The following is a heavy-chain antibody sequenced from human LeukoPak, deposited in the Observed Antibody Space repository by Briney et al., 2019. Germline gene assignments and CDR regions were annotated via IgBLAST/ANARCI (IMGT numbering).Heavy chain of an antibody. CDR2: INHSGST. Sequence: KPSETLSLTCAVYGGSFSGYYWSWIRQPPGKGLEWIGEINHSGSTNYNPSLKSRVTISVDTSKNQFSLKLSSVTAADTAVYYCASIVLMVYAIDYWGQGTLVTVSS. V-gene: IGHV4-34*01. D-gene: IGHD2-8*01. CDR1: GGSFSGYY. CDR3: ASIVLMVYAIDY. J-gene: IGHJ4*02.